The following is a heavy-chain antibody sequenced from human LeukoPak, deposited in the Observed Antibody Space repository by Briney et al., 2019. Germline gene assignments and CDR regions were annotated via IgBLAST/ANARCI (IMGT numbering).Heavy chain of an antibody. CDR3: VRGEYD. Sequence: GGSLRLSCAASGFTFSSYSMNWVRQAPGKGLEWVSYISGSSSAIYYANSVKGRFTISRDNAKNSLYLQMNSLRHEDTAVYYCVRGEYDWGQGTLVTVSS. V-gene: IGHV3-48*02. CDR1: GFTFSSYS. D-gene: IGHD3-16*01. CDR2: ISGSSSAI. J-gene: IGHJ4*02.